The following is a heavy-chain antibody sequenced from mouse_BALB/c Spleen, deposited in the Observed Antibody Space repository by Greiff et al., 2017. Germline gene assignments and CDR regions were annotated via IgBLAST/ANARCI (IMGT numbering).Heavy chain of an antibody. CDR2: ISYSGST. CDR1: GDSITSGY. CDR3: ARCSPGDRAMDY. D-gene: IGHD2-13*01. Sequence: EVHLVESGPSLVKPSQTLSLTCSVTGDSITSGYWNWIRKFPGNNLEYMGYISYSGSTYYNPSLKSRISITRDTSKNQYYLQLNSVTTEDTATYSCARCSPGDRAMDYWGQGTSVTVSS. V-gene: IGHV3-8*02. J-gene: IGHJ4*01.